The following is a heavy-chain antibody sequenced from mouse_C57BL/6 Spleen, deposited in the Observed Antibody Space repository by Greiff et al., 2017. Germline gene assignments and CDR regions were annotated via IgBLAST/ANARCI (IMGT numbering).Heavy chain of an antibody. V-gene: IGHV14-4*01. J-gene: IGHJ4*01. Sequence: EVQLQQSGAELVRPGASVKLSCTASGFNIKDDYMHWVKQRPEQGLEWIGWIDPENGDTEYASKFQGKATITADTSSNTAYLQLSSLTSEDTAVYYCTTFYYEGAMDYGGQGTSVTVSS. CDR3: TTFYYEGAMDY. D-gene: IGHD2-4*01. CDR1: GFNIKDDY. CDR2: IDPENGDT.